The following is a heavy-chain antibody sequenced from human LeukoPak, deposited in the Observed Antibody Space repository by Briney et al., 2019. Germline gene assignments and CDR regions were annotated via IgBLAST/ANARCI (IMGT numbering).Heavy chain of an antibody. CDR3: ARDLDGAAAGTGAFDI. V-gene: IGHV1-69*04. D-gene: IGHD6-13*01. Sequence: SVKVSCKASGGTFSSYTISWVRQAPGQGLEWMGRIIPILGIANYAQKFQGRVTITADKSTSTAYMELSSLRSEDTAVYYCARDLDGAAAGTGAFDIWGQGTMVTVSS. CDR1: GGTFSSYT. CDR2: IIPILGIA. J-gene: IGHJ3*02.